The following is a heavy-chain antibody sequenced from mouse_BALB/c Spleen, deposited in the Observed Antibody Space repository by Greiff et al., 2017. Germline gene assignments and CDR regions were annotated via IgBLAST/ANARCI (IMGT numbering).Heavy chain of an antibody. D-gene: IGHD2-4*01. V-gene: IGHV1-15*01. CDR2: IDPETGGT. J-gene: IGHJ3*01. CDR3: TRGGYDYDEFAY. CDR1: GYTFTDYE. Sequence: QVQLQQSGAELVRPGASVTLSCKASGYTFTDYEMHWVKQTPVHGLEWIGAIDPETGGTAYNQKFKGKATLTADKSSSTAYMELRSLTSEDSAVYYCTRGGYDYDEFAYWGQGTLVTVSA.